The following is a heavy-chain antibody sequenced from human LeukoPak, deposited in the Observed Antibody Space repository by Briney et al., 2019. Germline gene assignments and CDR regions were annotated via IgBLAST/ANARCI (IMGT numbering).Heavy chain of an antibody. Sequence: PGGSLRLSCAASGFTFSSYWMLWVRQAPGKGRVWVSRISTDGSRKDYADSVKGRFTISRDNAKNTLYLQMNSLRAEDTAVYYCARSYGTIVFDYWGQGTLVTVS. D-gene: IGHD1-14*01. CDR1: GFTFSSYW. V-gene: IGHV3-74*01. CDR3: ARSYGTIVFDY. CDR2: ISTDGSRK. J-gene: IGHJ4*02.